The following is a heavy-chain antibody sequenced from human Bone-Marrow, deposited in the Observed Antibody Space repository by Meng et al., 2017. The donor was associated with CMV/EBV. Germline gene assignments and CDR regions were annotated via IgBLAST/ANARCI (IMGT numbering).Heavy chain of an antibody. Sequence: GESLKISCAASGFTFSSYGMHWVRQAPGKGLEWVAVISYDGSNKYYADSVKGRFTISRDNSKNTLYLQMNSLRAEDTAVYYCARVGRETNYYYGMDVWGQGTTVTVSS. CDR1: GFTFSSYG. V-gene: IGHV3-30*19. D-gene: IGHD3-16*01. CDR3: ARVGRETNYYYGMDV. J-gene: IGHJ6*02. CDR2: ISYDGSNK.